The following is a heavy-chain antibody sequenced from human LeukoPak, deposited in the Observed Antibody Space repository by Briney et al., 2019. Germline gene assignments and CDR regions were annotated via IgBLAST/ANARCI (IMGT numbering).Heavy chain of an antibody. J-gene: IGHJ4*02. CDR3: ARVGGYYLLDY. Sequence: SETLSLTCAVSGGSISSGGYSWSWIRQPPGKGLEWIGYIYYSGSTYYNPSLKSRVTISVDTPKNQFSLKLSSVTAADTAVYYCARVGGYYLLDYWGQGTLVTVSS. D-gene: IGHD3-3*01. CDR1: GGSISSGGYS. V-gene: IGHV4-30-4*07. CDR2: IYYSGST.